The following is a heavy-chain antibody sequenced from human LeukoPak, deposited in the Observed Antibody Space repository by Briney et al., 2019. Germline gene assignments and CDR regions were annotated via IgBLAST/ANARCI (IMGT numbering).Heavy chain of an antibody. Sequence: GGSLRLSCAVSGFTFSRNSMNWVRQAPGKGLEWVSSISTSSSYIYYADSVKGRFTISRDDAKNSLYLQMNSLRAEDTAVYYCAREDYRDYEFDYWGQGTLVTVSS. V-gene: IGHV3-21*06. CDR1: GFTFSRNS. J-gene: IGHJ4*02. CDR3: AREDYRDYEFDY. CDR2: ISTSSSYI. D-gene: IGHD4-17*01.